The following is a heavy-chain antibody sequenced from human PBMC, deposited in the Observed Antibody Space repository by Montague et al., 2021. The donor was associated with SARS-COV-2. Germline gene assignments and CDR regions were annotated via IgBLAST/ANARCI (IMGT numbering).Heavy chain of an antibody. V-gene: IGHV3-48*03. J-gene: IGHJ3*01. CDR2: MSAGGNTR. CDR1: GFSFSTYN. D-gene: IGHD5-18*01. Sequence: LSCAGTGFSFSTYNTNWVRQAPGKGLEWISHMSAGGNTRYYADSVKGRFTVSRDNAKNSLYLQMDSLRAEDTAVYYCAVYTAVVLGQGTMVTVSS. CDR3: AVYTAVV.